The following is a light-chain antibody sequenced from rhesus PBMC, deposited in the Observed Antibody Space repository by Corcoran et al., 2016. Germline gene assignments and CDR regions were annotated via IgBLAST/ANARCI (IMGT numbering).Light chain of an antibody. V-gene: IGKV1-44*02. CDR1: QTISSY. CDR2: EAS. J-gene: IGKJ4*01. CDR3: QQHNRPPLT. Sequence: DIKMTQSPSSLSASVGDRVTITCRASQTISSYLAWYKQKPGKTPKLLIYEASSLESGVPYRFSGSVSGTEFTLTISSLQPEDFATYYCQQHNRPPLTFGGGTKVEI.